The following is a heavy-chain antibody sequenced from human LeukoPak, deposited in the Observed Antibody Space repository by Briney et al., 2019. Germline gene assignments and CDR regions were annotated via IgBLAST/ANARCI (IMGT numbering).Heavy chain of an antibody. CDR1: GGSFSGYY. V-gene: IGHV4-34*01. CDR2: INHSGST. J-gene: IGHJ5*02. Sequence: PSETLSLTCAVYGGSFSGYYWSWIRQPPGKGLEWIGEINHSGSTNYNPSLKSRDTISVDTSKNQFSLKLSSVTAADTAVYYCARVQRTEDTYCTNGVCYTRWFDPWGQGTLVTVSS. CDR3: ARVQRTEDTYCTNGVCYTRWFDP. D-gene: IGHD2-8*01.